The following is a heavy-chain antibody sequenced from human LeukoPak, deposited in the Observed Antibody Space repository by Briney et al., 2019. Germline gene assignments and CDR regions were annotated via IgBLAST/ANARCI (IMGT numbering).Heavy chain of an antibody. CDR2: ISPGGGSA. J-gene: IGHJ4*02. D-gene: IGHD2-8*02. CDR3: ARAYCTGGSCYLDY. Sequence: ASVKVPCKASGYTFSTYYMHWVRRAPGQGLEWMGIISPGGGSATYAQNFRGRITMTRDTSTSTVYMELSSLRSEDTAVYYCARAYCTGGSCYLDYWGQGTPVTVSS. CDR1: GYTFSTYY. V-gene: IGHV1-46*01.